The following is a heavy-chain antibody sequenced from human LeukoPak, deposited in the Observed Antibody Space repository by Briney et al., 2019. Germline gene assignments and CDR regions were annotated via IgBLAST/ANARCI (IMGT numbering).Heavy chain of an antibody. CDR1: GGSISSYY. Sequence: PSETLSLTCTVSGGSISSYYWSWIRQPPGKGLEWIGYIYYSGSTNYNPSLKSRVTISVDTSKNQFSLKLSSVIAADTAVYYCARDAGISYDFWSGYYTSGHYGMDVWGQGTTVTVSS. CDR3: ARDAGISYDFWSGYYTSGHYGMDV. CDR2: IYYSGST. J-gene: IGHJ6*02. D-gene: IGHD3-3*01. V-gene: IGHV4-59*01.